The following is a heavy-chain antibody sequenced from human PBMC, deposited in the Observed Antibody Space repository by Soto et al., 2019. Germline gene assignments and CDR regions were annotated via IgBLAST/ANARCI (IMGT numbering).Heavy chain of an antibody. D-gene: IGHD2-2*01. Sequence: SETLSLTCSVSGVSVSSDIYYWSWIRHHPGKGLEWIGYIYYSGNTYYNPSLGGRVTISLDTSKNHFSLRLRSVTPADTAVYYCARYPVVVVPAANYGLDVCGQGTTVTVYS. CDR3: ARYPVVVVPAANYGLDV. V-gene: IGHV4-31*03. J-gene: IGHJ6*02. CDR1: GVSVSSDIYY. CDR2: IYYSGNT.